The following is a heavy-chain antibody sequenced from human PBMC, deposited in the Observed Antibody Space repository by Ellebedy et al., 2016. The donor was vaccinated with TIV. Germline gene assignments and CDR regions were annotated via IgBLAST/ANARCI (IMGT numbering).Heavy chain of an antibody. D-gene: IGHD2-8*02. CDR2: IYYSGST. V-gene: IGHV4-39*07. Sequence: SETLSLTXTVSGGSISSSSYYWGWIRQPPGKGLEWIGSIYYSGSTYYNPSLKSRVTISVDTSKNLFSLKLSSVTAADTAVYYCVRGGTADYWGQGTLVTVSS. CDR1: GGSISSSSYY. CDR3: VRGGTADY. J-gene: IGHJ4*02.